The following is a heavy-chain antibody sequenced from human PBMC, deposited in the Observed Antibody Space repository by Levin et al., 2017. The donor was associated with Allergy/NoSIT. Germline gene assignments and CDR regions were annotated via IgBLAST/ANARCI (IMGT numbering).Heavy chain of an antibody. CDR2: ISGSSGKT. Sequence: PVASVKVSCKASGYTFTSYGITWVRQAPGQGLEWMGWISGSSGKTTYARKFQGRVTMTTDTSTRTASMELRSLTSDDTAVYYCARASGSDPWHFWGQGTMVTVSS. V-gene: IGHV1-18*01. J-gene: IGHJ3*01. CDR3: ARASGSDPWHF. D-gene: IGHD3-10*01. CDR1: GYTFTSYG.